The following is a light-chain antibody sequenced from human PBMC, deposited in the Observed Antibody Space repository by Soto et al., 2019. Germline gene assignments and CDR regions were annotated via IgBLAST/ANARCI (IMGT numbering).Light chain of an antibody. V-gene: IGLV2-11*01. Sequence: SVLPQPRSLSGSPGQSVTISCTGTSSDVGGYNYVSWYQQHPGKAPKLMIYDVSKRPSGVPDRFSGSKSGNTASLTISGLQAEDEADYYCCSYAGSYLRVFGTGTKVTVL. J-gene: IGLJ1*01. CDR3: CSYAGSYLRV. CDR1: SSDVGGYNY. CDR2: DVS.